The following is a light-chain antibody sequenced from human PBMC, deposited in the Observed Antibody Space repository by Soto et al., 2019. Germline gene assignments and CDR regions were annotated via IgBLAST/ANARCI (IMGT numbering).Light chain of an antibody. J-gene: IGLJ2*01. CDR3: SSYTTSSPHVV. V-gene: IGLV2-14*01. CDR1: SSDVGGYNY. Sequence: QSALTQPASVSGSPGQSITISCTGTSSDVGGYNYVSWYQQHPGKAPKLMIYDVSNRPSGVSNRFSGSKSGNTASLTISGLQADVEADYYCSSYTTSSPHVVFGGGTKLTVL. CDR2: DVS.